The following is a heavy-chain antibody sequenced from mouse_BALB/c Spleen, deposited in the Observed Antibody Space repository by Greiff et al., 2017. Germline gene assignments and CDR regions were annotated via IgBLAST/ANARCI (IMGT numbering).Heavy chain of an antibody. Sequence: VQGVESGGGLVQPKGSLKLSCAASGFTFNTYAMNWVRQAPGKGLEWVARIRSKSNNYATYYADSVKDRFTISRDDSQSMLYLQMNNLKTEDTAMYYCVRGGNYDAMDYWGQGTSVTVSS. V-gene: IGHV10-1*02. D-gene: IGHD1-1*02. CDR1: GFTFNTYA. J-gene: IGHJ4*01. CDR2: IRSKSNNYAT. CDR3: VRGGNYDAMDY.